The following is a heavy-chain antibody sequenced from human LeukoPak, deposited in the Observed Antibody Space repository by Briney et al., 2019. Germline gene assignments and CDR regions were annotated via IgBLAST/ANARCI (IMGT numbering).Heavy chain of an antibody. CDR2: IYYSGST. CDR3: ARTLDSGSQDY. V-gene: IGHV4-61*05. D-gene: IGHD1-26*01. Sequence: SETLSLTCTVSGGSISTSSYYWGWVRQPPGKGLEWIGYIYYSGSTNYNPSLESRVTISVDTSKNQFSLKLSSVTAADTAVYYCARTLDSGSQDYWGQGTLVTVSS. CDR1: GGSISTSSYY. J-gene: IGHJ4*02.